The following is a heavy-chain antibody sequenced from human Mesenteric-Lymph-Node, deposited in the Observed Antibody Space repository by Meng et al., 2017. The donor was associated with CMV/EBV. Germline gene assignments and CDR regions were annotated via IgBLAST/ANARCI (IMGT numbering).Heavy chain of an antibody. CDR3: ARAGYCSSTSCYRFDY. CDR1: GGSFSGYY. Sequence: CGGSFSGYYGSWIRQPPGKGLEWIGEINHSGSTNYNPSLKSRVTISVDTSKNQFSLKLSSVTAADTAVYYCARAGYCSSTSCYRFDYWGQGTLVTVS. J-gene: IGHJ4*02. CDR2: INHSGST. V-gene: IGHV4-34*01. D-gene: IGHD2-2*02.